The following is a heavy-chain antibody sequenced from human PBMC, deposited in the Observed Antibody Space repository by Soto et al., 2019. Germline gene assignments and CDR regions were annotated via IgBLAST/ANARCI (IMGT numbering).Heavy chain of an antibody. V-gene: IGHV1-8*02. CDR1: GYTFTSYD. J-gene: IGHJ2*01. CDR2: MNPNSGNT. D-gene: IGHD3-16*01. CDR3: ARAQSWGYFDL. Sequence: QVQVVQSGAEVKKPGASVKVSCKASGYTFTSYDINWVRQATGQGLEWMGWMNPNSGNTVYAQKFQGRVTMTRNTSISTAYMELSSLQAEDTAVYYWARAQSWGYFDLWGRGTLVSVSS.